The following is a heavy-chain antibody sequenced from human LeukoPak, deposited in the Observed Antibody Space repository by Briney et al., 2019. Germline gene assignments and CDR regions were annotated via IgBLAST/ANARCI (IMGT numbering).Heavy chain of an antibody. Sequence: GGTLRLSCAASGFTFSNYWMTWIRQPPGKGLEWVGNIKKDGRAKHYVAPVKGRFAISRDNARNSLFLQMNSLRAEDTAVYYCVRDVSDENDSASRMHLDSWGQGTLVSVSS. CDR2: IKKDGRAK. J-gene: IGHJ4*02. CDR1: GFTFSNYW. CDR3: VRDVSDENDSASRMHLDS. V-gene: IGHV3-7*01. D-gene: IGHD2-15*01.